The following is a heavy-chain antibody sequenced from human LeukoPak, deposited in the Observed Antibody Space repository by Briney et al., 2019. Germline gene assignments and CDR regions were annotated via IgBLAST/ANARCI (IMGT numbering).Heavy chain of an antibody. D-gene: IGHD6-13*01. J-gene: IGHJ3*02. V-gene: IGHV4-39*07. Sequence: SETLSLTCTVSGGSISSSSYYWGWIRQPPGKGLEWIGIIYYSGSTYYNPSLKSRVTLSVDTSKNQFSLKLSSVTAADTAVYYCARVPREYSSSWSSGGAFDIWGQGTMVTVSS. CDR3: ARVPREYSSSWSSGGAFDI. CDR1: GGSISSSSYY. CDR2: IYYSGST.